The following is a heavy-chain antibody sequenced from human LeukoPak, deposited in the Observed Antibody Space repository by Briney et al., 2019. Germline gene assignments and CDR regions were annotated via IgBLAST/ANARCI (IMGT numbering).Heavy chain of an antibody. J-gene: IGHJ4*02. CDR3: ARVRVARFLEWFPPDY. CDR2: IYYSGST. Sequence: NTSETLSLTCTVSGGSISSYYWSWIRQPPGKGLEWIGYIYYSGSTYYNPSLKSRVTMSLDTSRNQFSLRLTSVTAADTAVYYCARVRVARFLEWFPPDYWGQGTLVTVSS. V-gene: IGHV4-59*12. CDR1: GGSISSYY. D-gene: IGHD3-3*01.